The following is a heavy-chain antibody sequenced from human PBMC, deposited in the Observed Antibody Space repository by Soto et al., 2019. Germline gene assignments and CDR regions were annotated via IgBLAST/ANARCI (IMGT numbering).Heavy chain of an antibody. V-gene: IGHV3-23*01. CDR2: ISGSGGST. J-gene: IGHJ6*02. CDR1: GFTFSSYA. Sequence: VQLLESGGGLVQPGGSLRLSCAASGFTFSSYAMSWVRQAPGKGLEWVSAISGSGGSTYYADSVKGRFTISRDNSKNTLYLQMNSLRAEDTAVYYCAKDLRGYSYGLGGMDVWGQGTTVTVSS. D-gene: IGHD5-18*01. CDR3: AKDLRGYSYGLGGMDV.